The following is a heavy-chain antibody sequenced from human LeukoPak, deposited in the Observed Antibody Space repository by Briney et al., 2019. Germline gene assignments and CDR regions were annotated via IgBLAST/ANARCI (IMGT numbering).Heavy chain of an antibody. J-gene: IGHJ4*02. V-gene: IGHV1-2*02. Sequence: ASVKVSCKASGYTFTGYYMHWVRQAPGQGLEWMGWINPNSGGTNYAQKFQGRVTMTRDTSISTAYMELSRLRSDDTVVYYGARDFTCVYYDSSCSGWGQGTLVTVSS. CDR1: GYTFTGYY. D-gene: IGHD3-22*01. CDR2: INPNSGGT. CDR3: ARDFTCVYYDSSCSG.